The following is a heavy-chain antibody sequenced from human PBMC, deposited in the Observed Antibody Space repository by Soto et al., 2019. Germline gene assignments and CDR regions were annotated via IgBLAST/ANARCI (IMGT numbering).Heavy chain of an antibody. CDR2: ISGSGGST. J-gene: IGHJ5*02. CDR1: GFTFSSYA. V-gene: IGHV3-23*01. CDR3: ARESTTQWELLLRPKKNWFDP. D-gene: IGHD1-26*01. Sequence: PGGSLRLSCAASGFTFSSYAMSWVRQAPGKGLEWVSAISGSGGSTYYADSVKGRFTISRDNSKNTLYLQMNSLRAEDTAVYYCARESTTQWELLLRPKKNWFDPWGQGTLVTVSS.